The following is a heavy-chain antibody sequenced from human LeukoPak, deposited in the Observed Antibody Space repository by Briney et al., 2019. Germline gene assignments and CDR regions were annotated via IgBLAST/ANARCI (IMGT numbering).Heavy chain of an antibody. Sequence: EASVKVSCKASGGTFSSYAISWVRQAPGQGLEWMGWISAYNGNTNYVQKLQGRVTMTTDTSTSTAYMELRSLRSDDTAVYYCARTSNTIGRPAYYFDYWGQGTLVTVSS. CDR3: ARTSNTIGRPAYYFDY. CDR1: GGTFSSYA. D-gene: IGHD3-9*01. J-gene: IGHJ4*02. CDR2: ISAYNGNT. V-gene: IGHV1-18*01.